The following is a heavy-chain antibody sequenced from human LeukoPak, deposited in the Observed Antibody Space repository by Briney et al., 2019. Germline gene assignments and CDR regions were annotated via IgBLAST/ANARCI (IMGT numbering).Heavy chain of an antibody. CDR1: GFTFSGSA. Sequence: GGSLRLSCAASGFTFSGSAMHWVRQASGKGLEWVGGIRSKANSYATAYAASGKGRFTISRDDSKNTAYLQMNSLKTEDTAVYYCTRGDDSGSYYGYYYYMDVWGKGTTVTVSS. D-gene: IGHD1-26*01. CDR2: IRSKANSYAT. V-gene: IGHV3-73*01. CDR3: TRGDDSGSYYGYYYYMDV. J-gene: IGHJ6*03.